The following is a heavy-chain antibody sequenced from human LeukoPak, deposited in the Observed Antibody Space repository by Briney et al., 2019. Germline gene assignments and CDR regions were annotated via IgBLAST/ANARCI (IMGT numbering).Heavy chain of an antibody. V-gene: IGHV3-30*02. D-gene: IGHD2-21*01. CDR2: IRFDGTNK. Sequence: GGSLRLSCAASGFTFSSYGMHWVRQAPGKGLEWVSFIRFDGTNKYYADSLKGRFTISRDNSMNTLYLQMHSLRPEDTAVYYCVKKTVDGGGGGDLDIWGQGTMVTVSS. CDR3: VKKTVDGGGGGDLDI. J-gene: IGHJ3*02. CDR1: GFTFSSYG.